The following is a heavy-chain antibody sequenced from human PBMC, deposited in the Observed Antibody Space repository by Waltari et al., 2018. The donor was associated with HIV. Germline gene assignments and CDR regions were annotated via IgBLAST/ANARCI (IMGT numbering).Heavy chain of an antibody. CDR3: ARVKGGYYFFDH. CDR2: ILSDGSKK. CDR1: GFTFSSHG. Sequence: QVQLVESGGNMVQPGTSLRLSCAASGFTFSSHGMHWVRQAPGRGLEWVAVILSDGSKKYYAESVKGRFTISRDNSKNTLYLQMYTLRVEDTAVYYCARVKGGYYFFDHWGQGTLVTVSS. V-gene: IGHV3-33*08. D-gene: IGHD3-10*01. J-gene: IGHJ4*02.